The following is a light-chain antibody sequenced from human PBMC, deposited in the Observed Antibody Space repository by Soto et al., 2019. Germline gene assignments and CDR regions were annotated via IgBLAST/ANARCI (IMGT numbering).Light chain of an antibody. CDR1: LSVSVY. Sequence: EIVLTQSPATLSLSPGERATLSCRISLSVSVYLDWYQQKPGQAPRLLISDASNRATGIPARFSGSGSGTDFTLTISSLEPEDFAVYYCHQRQYWPPITFGQGTRLEI. J-gene: IGKJ5*01. CDR3: HQRQYWPPIT. CDR2: DAS. V-gene: IGKV3-11*01.